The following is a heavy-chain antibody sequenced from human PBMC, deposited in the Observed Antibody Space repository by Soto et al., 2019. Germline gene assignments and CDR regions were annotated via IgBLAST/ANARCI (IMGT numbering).Heavy chain of an antibody. Sequence: ASVKVSCKASGYTFTSYGISWVRQAPGQGLEWMGWISAYNGNTNYAQKLQGRVTMTTDTSTSTAYMELRSLRSDDTAVYYCARGTYYYGSGSETDYYYYGMHVWGQGTTVTVSS. CDR2: ISAYNGNT. CDR1: GYTFTSYG. V-gene: IGHV1-18*01. J-gene: IGHJ6*02. CDR3: ARGTYYYGSGSETDYYYYGMHV. D-gene: IGHD3-10*01.